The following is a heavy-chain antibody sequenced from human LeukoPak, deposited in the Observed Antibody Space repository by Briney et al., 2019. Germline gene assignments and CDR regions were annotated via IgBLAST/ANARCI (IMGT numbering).Heavy chain of an antibody. CDR1: GGSISSYY. D-gene: IGHD3-3*01. J-gene: IGHJ6*02. V-gene: IGHV4-59*01. Sequence: PSETLSLTCTVSGGSISSYYWSWIRQPPGKGLEGIGYIFYSGSTNYNPSLKSRVIISVDTSKNQFSLKLSSVPAADTAVYYCARSSPRDFWSGYSVPYYSYYGMDVWGQGTTVTVSS. CDR3: ARSSPRDFWSGYSVPYYSYYGMDV. CDR2: IFYSGST.